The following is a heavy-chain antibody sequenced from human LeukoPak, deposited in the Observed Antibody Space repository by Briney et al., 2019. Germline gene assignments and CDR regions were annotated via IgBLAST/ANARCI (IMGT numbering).Heavy chain of an antibody. CDR1: GGSISSCY. J-gene: IGHJ4*02. V-gene: IGHV4-59*01. D-gene: IGHD2-15*01. CDR2: IYYSGST. CDR3: AREDAATKIDY. Sequence: PSETLSLTCTVSGGSISSCYWSWTRQPPGKGLGWIGYIYYSGSTNYNPSLKSRVTISVDTSKNQFSLKLSSVTAADTAVYYCAREDAATKIDYWGQGTLVTVSS.